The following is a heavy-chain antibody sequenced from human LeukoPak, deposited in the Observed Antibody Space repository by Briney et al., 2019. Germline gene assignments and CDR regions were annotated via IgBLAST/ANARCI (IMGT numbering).Heavy chain of an antibody. CDR3: ARGGTSSGPGFDY. J-gene: IGHJ4*02. CDR2: TYYRSKYYN. V-gene: IGHV6-1*01. Sequence: SQTLSLTCAISGDTVSSNSAAWNWIRQSPSRGLEWLGRTYYRSKYYNEYAASVRSRIIINPDTSKNQFSLQLNSVTPDDMGVYYCARGGTSSGPGFDYWAREPWSPSPQ. D-gene: IGHD6-19*01. CDR1: GDTVSSNSAA.